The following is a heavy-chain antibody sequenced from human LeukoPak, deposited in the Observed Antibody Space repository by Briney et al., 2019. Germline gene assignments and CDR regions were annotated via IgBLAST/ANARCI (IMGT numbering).Heavy chain of an antibody. V-gene: IGHV4-30-4*08. D-gene: IGHD1-26*01. CDR2: IYFSGRT. Sequence: PSQTLSLTCTVSGGSISSGDYYWSWIRQPPGKGLEWIGYIYFSGRTYYAPSLKRRVTISVDTSRNQFSLKLSSVTAADTAVYYCARDLGWELPDAFDIWGQGTMVTVSS. J-gene: IGHJ3*02. CDR1: GGSISSGDYY. CDR3: ARDLGWELPDAFDI.